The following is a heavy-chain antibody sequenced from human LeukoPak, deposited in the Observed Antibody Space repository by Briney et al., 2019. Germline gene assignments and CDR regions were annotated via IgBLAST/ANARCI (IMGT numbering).Heavy chain of an antibody. J-gene: IGHJ4*02. Sequence: SETLSLTCTVSGGSISSYYWSWIRQPPGKGLEWIGYIYYSGSTNYNPSLKSRVTISVDTSKNQFSLKLSSVTAADTAVYYCARHTSSSGSYKGGSDYWGQGTLVTVSS. V-gene: IGHV4-59*08. CDR1: GGSISSYY. D-gene: IGHD6-19*01. CDR3: ARHTSSSGSYKGGSDY. CDR2: IYYSGST.